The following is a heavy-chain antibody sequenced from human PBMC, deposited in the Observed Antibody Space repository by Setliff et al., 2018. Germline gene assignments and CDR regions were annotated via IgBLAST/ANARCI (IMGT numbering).Heavy chain of an antibody. CDR3: AGGRRYDYGWDFDY. CDR2: MHSSGTT. D-gene: IGHD4-17*01. Sequence: SETLSLTCSVSGGSISSGDYYWSWIRQPPGKGLEWIAYMHSSGTTYRNPSLESRVTISVDTSKNQFSLKLTSVTAADTAVYYCAGGRRYDYGWDFDYWGQGTLVTVSS. J-gene: IGHJ4*02. CDR1: GGSISSGDYY. V-gene: IGHV4-30-4*08.